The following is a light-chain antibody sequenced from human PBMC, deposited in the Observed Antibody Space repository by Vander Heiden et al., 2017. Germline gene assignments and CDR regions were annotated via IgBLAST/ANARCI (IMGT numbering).Light chain of an antibody. CDR2: EAA. CDR1: QGVSRW. V-gene: IGKV1-5*03. Sequence: DIKIPQSPSTQSASVGDRVTITCRASQGVSRWLAWYQQEPGKAPKLLIYEAATLETGVPSRFSGSGSGTEFTLTISSLQPDDFATYYCQQCNSYPLTFGGGTKVEIK. CDR3: QQCNSYPLT. J-gene: IGKJ4*01.